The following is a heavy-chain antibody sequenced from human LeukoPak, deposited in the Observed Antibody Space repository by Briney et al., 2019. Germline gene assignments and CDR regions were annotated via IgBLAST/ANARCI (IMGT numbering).Heavy chain of an antibody. CDR2: IYYSGST. CDR1: GGSISSSSYY. V-gene: IGHV4-39*07. CDR3: ARANSWFDP. J-gene: IGHJ5*02. D-gene: IGHD4-11*01. Sequence: SETLSLTCTVSGGSISSSSYYWGWIRQPPGKGLEWIGSIYYSGSTYYNPSLKSRVTISVDTSKNQFSLKLSSVTAADTAVYYCARANSWFDPWGQGTLVTVSS.